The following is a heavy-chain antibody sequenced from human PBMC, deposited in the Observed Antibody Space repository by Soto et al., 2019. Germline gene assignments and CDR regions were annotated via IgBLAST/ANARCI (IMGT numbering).Heavy chain of an antibody. Sequence: SETRSLTCTVSGGSISSGVYYGIGIRQHPGKVLEWIGYIYHSGSTNYNPSLKSRVTISIDTSKNQFSLKVTSVTAADTAVYYCARDPGIIGTTDYFDYWGQGTLVTVSS. J-gene: IGHJ4*02. V-gene: IGHV4-61*08. D-gene: IGHD1-7*01. CDR2: IYHSGST. CDR1: GGSISSGVYY. CDR3: ARDPGIIGTTDYFDY.